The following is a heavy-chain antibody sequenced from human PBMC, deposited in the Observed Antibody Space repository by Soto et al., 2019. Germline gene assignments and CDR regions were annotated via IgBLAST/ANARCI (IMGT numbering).Heavy chain of an antibody. CDR2: IYYSGST. CDR1: GGSIGSGSYY. D-gene: IGHD2-15*01. V-gene: IGHV4-30-4*08. CDR3: ARDHIVSGSGGMG. J-gene: IGHJ4*02. Sequence: SETLSLTCTVSGGSIGSGSYYRSWIRQHPGKGLEWIGYIYYSGSTYYNPSLKSRVTISVDTSKNQFSLKLSSVTAADTAVYYCARDHIVSGSGGMGWGQGTLVTVSS.